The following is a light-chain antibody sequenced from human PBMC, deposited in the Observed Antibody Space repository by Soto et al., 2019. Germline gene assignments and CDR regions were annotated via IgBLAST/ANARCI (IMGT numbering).Light chain of an antibody. CDR3: SSYAGSSTLV. CDR2: EGS. V-gene: IGLV2-23*01. Sequence: QSALTQPASVSGSPGQSITISCTGTSSDVGSSNLVSWYQQHPGKGPKLMIYEGSKRPSGVSNRFSGSKSGNTASLTISGLQAEDEADYYCSSYAGSSTLVFGGGTKLTVL. J-gene: IGLJ2*01. CDR1: SSDVGSSNL.